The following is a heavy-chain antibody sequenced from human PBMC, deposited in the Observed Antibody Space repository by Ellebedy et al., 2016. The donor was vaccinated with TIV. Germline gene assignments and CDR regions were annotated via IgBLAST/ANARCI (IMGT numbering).Heavy chain of an antibody. D-gene: IGHD6-13*01. CDR3: ARVPWTAVAD. Sequence: GESLKISCAASGFSFSSDWMNWVRQAPGKGLEWVANMNHDGSKKYYVDFVKGRFTISRDNAKNSLYLQMNSLRAEDTAVYNCARVPWTAVADWGQGTLVTVSS. J-gene: IGHJ1*01. V-gene: IGHV3-7*01. CDR1: GFSFSSDW. CDR2: MNHDGSKK.